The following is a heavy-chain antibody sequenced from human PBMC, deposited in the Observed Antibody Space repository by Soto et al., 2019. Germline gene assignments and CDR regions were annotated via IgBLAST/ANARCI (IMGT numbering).Heavy chain of an antibody. Sequence: EVQLLESGGGLVQPGGSLRLSCVASGFTFDSYAMAWVRQAPGKGLEWVATILRSGATTYYADSVKGRFTVSRDNSKNTMFLQMNSLRADDTAVYFCAKDYYDSRGTNYEINGFDPWGQGTLVTVSS. J-gene: IGHJ5*02. D-gene: IGHD3-22*01. V-gene: IGHV3-23*01. CDR1: GFTFDSYA. CDR2: ILRSGATT. CDR3: AKDYYDSRGTNYEINGFDP.